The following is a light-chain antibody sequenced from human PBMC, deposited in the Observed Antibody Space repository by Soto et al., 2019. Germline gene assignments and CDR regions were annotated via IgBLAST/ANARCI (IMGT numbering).Light chain of an antibody. J-gene: IGKJ1*01. CDR3: QQYGNSPWT. V-gene: IGKV3-20*01. Sequence: EIVMPQSPGTLYLSPGEPATLSCRASQSVSSYLAWYQQKPGQAPRLLIYDASNRATGIPDRFSGGGSGTDFTLTINRLEPEDFAVYYCQQYGNSPWTFGQGTKVDIK. CDR1: QSVSSY. CDR2: DAS.